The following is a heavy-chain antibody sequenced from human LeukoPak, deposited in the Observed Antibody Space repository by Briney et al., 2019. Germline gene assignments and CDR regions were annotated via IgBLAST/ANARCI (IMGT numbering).Heavy chain of an antibody. D-gene: IGHD1-26*01. CDR2: IRSDGVEK. Sequence: GGSLRLSCTAAGFSLSMYWMSWVRQAPGKGLEWVANIRSDGVEKYYVDSVRGRFTISTDTAKNTLYLQMNSLRAEDTAVYYCARDFRIVGATTFDYWGQGTLVTVSS. CDR3: ARDFRIVGATTFDY. V-gene: IGHV3-7*01. CDR1: GFSLSMYW. J-gene: IGHJ4*02.